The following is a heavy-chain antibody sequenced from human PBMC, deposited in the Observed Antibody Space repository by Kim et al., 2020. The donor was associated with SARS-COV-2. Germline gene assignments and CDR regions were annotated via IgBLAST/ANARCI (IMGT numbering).Heavy chain of an antibody. CDR2: ISDGSTYI. J-gene: IGHJ4*02. CDR3: ARDGVAATASIFYFDL. D-gene: IGHD6-13*01. Sequence: GGSLRLSCAGSGFNFNTYNMNWIRQAPGKGLEWVASISDGSTYIYYAASVKGRFTLSRDNAKNSLYLQMHSLRAEDTAVYYCARDGVAATASIFYFDLWGQGGLVTVSS. CDR1: GFNFNTYN. V-gene: IGHV3-21*01.